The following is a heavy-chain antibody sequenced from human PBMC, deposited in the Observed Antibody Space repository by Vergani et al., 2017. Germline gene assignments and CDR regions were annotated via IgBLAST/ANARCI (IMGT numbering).Heavy chain of an antibody. V-gene: IGHV3-48*01. CDR3: ARSLVAGKGGY. Sequence: DVQLVESGGDFVQPGGSLRLSCAASGFTFSSYSMNWVRQAPGKGLEWLSYISTTSDTIYYADSVRGRFTISRDHAKNSLYLEMNSLRVEETAVYVCARSLVAGKGGYWGQGTRVAVSS. D-gene: IGHD2-15*01. CDR2: ISTTSDTI. J-gene: IGHJ4*02. CDR1: GFTFSSYS.